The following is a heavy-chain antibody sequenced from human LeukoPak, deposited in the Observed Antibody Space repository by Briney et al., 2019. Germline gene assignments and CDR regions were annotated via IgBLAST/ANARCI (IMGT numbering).Heavy chain of an antibody. Sequence: GGSLRLSCAASGFTFSSYAMHWVRQAPGKGLEWVSGISWNSGSIGYADSVKGRFTISIDNAKNSLYLQMNSLRAEDTALYYCAKDDGSGSYSLYGMDVWGQGTTVTVSS. D-gene: IGHD3-10*01. CDR3: AKDDGSGSYSLYGMDV. CDR1: GFTFSSYA. CDR2: ISWNSGSI. V-gene: IGHV3-9*01. J-gene: IGHJ6*02.